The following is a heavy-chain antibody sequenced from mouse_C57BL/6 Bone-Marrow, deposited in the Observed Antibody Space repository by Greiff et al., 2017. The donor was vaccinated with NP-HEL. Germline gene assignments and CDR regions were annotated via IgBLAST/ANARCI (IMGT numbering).Heavy chain of an antibody. CDR1: GFSLTSYG. J-gene: IGHJ4*01. CDR2: IWSGGST. Sequence: VMLVESGPGLVQPSQSLSITCTVSGFSLTSYGVHWVRQPPGKGLEWLGVIWSGGSTDYNAAFISRLSISKDNSKSQVFFKMNSLQADDTAIYYCAKPYYSNSLYAMDYWGQGTSVTVSS. CDR3: AKPYYSNSLYAMDY. D-gene: IGHD2-5*01. V-gene: IGHV2-4*01.